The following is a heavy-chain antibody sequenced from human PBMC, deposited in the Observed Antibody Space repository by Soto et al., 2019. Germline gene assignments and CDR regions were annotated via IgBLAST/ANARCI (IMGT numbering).Heavy chain of an antibody. CDR1: GFSLSTSGVG. J-gene: IGHJ5*02. CDR3: AHSLYDYVWGTNWFDP. V-gene: IGHV2-5*02. D-gene: IGHD3-16*01. CDR2: IYWDDDK. Sequence: QITLKESGPTLVKPTQTLTLTCTFSGFSLSTSGVGVGWIRQPPGKALGWLALIYWDDDKRYSTSLKSRLTITKETSKTQVVLTMTNMAPVDTATYYCAHSLYDYVWGTNWFDPWGQGTLVTVSS.